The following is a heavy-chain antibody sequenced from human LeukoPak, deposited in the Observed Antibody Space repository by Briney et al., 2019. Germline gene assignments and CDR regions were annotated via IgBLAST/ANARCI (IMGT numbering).Heavy chain of an antibody. V-gene: IGHV4-61*02. D-gene: IGHD4-17*01. CDR2: IYTSGNT. CDR1: GGSISSGSYY. Sequence: SETLSLTCTVSGGSISSGSYYWSWIRQPAGKGLEWIGRIYTSGNTKYNPSLKSRVTISIDTSKNQFSLKLSSVTAADTAAYFCARMTSVSRYYYYYYMDVWGKGTTVTISS. CDR3: ARMTSVSRYYYYYYMDV. J-gene: IGHJ6*03.